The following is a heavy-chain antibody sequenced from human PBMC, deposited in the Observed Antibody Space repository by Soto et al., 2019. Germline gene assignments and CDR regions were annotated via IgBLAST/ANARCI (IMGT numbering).Heavy chain of an antibody. V-gene: IGHV6-1*01. CDR2: TYYRSKWYN. CDR1: GDSVSSNSAA. J-gene: IGHJ4*02. CDR3: ARDRNLGGSGPPNVAFDY. Sequence: SQTLSLTCVISGDSVSSNSAAWNWIRQSPSRGLEWLGRTYYRSKWYNDYAVSVKSRITINPDTSKNQFSLQLNSVTPEDTAVYYCARDRNLGGSGPPNVAFDYWGQGTLVTVSS. D-gene: IGHD6-19*01.